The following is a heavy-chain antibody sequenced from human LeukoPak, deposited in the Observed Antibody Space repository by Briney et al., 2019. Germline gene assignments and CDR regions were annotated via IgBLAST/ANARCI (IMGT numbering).Heavy chain of an antibody. CDR3: AKVGYTGGLDPDY. V-gene: IGHV3-23*01. Sequence: GGSLRLSCAASGFTFDNYRMSWVRQAPGKGLEWVSTVNADGGNTYYADSVKGRFTISRDNSKNTLYLQMNSLRAEDTAVYYCAKVGYTGGLDPDYWGQGTLVTVSS. D-gene: IGHD6-13*01. CDR2: VNADGGNT. CDR1: GFTFDNYR. J-gene: IGHJ4*02.